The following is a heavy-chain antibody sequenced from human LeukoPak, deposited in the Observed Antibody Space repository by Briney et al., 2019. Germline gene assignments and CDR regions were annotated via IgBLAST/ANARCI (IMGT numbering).Heavy chain of an antibody. V-gene: IGHV1-69*06. J-gene: IGHJ5*02. CDR2: IITIFGTA. D-gene: IGHD5-12*01. CDR3: ARRGYSGYDLGWFDP. CDR1: GGTFSSYA. Sequence: ASVKVSCKASGGTFSSYAISWVRQAPGQGLEWMGGIITIFGTANYAQKFQGRVTITADKSTSTAYMELSSLRSEDTAVYYCARRGYSGYDLGWFDPWGQGTLVTVSS.